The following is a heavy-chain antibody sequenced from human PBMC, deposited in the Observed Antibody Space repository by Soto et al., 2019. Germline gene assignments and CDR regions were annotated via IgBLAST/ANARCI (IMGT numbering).Heavy chain of an antibody. Sequence: QVQLVQSGAEVKKPGASVKVSCKASGYTFTSYAMHWVRQAPGQRLEWMGWINAGNGNTKYSQKFQGRVTITRDTSASTAYTELSSLRSEDTAVYYCARALCSSTSCPLDYWGQGTLVTVSS. CDR3: ARALCSSTSCPLDY. J-gene: IGHJ4*02. V-gene: IGHV1-3*01. CDR2: INAGNGNT. CDR1: GYTFTSYA. D-gene: IGHD2-2*01.